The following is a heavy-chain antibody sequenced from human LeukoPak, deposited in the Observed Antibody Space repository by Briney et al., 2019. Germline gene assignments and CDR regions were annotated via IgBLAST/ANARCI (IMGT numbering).Heavy chain of an antibody. CDR3: ARSGYSNGWHDY. V-gene: IGHV3-48*03. Sequence: PGGSLSLSCVASGLTFSNCELNWVRQAPGKGLGWISYISSSGSTSYYADSVKGRFTISRDNAKNSLFLQMNSLRAEDTAVYYCARSGYSNGWHDYWGQGTLVTVSS. CDR2: ISSSGSTS. CDR1: GLTFSNCE. J-gene: IGHJ4*02. D-gene: IGHD6-19*01.